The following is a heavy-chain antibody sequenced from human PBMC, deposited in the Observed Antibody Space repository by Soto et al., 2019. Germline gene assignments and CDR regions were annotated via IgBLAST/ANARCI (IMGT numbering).Heavy chain of an antibody. CDR1: GGSITGYY. D-gene: IGHD6-25*01. CDR3: ARLGGPYGMDV. Sequence: SETLSLTCTVSGGSITGYYWSWIRQPPGKGPEWIGNIHYSGSTNYNPSLKSRVTISVDTSKNQFSLKLSSVTAADTAVYYCARLGGPYGMDVWGQGTTVTVSS. J-gene: IGHJ6*02. V-gene: IGHV4-59*08. CDR2: IHYSGST.